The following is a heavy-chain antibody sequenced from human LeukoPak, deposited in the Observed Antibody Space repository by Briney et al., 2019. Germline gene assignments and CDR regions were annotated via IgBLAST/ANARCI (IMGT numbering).Heavy chain of an antibody. J-gene: IGHJ4*02. CDR2: INGGGSNI. CDR1: GFIFSSFS. Sequence: GGSLTLSCAASGFIFSSFSMNWVRQAPGKGLEWVSYINGGGSNIYYADSVRGRFTISRDNAKNSLYLQMNSLRDEDTAVYYCARGLTTVTTYWGQGTLVTVSS. D-gene: IGHD4-11*01. V-gene: IGHV3-48*02. CDR3: ARGLTTVTTY.